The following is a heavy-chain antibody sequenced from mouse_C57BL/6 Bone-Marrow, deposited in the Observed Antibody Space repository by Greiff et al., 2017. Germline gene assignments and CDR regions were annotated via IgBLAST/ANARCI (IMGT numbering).Heavy chain of an antibody. CDR2: IDPEDGET. Sequence: VQLQQSGAELVKPGASVKLSCTASGFNIKDYYMHWVKQRTEQGLEWIGRIDPEDGETKYAPKFQGKATLTADTSSNTAYLQLSSLTSEDTAVYYCARDYYPFAYWGQGTLVTVSA. CDR1: GFNIKDYY. CDR3: ARDYYPFAY. J-gene: IGHJ3*01. V-gene: IGHV14-2*01. D-gene: IGHD1-1*01.